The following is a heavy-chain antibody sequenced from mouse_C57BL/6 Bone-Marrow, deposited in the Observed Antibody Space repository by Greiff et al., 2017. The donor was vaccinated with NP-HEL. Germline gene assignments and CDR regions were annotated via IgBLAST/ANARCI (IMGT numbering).Heavy chain of an antibody. Sequence: EVLLVESGEGLVKPGGSLKLSCAASGFTFSSYAMSWVRQTPEKRLEWVAYISSGGGYTYYADTVKGRFTISRDNARNTLYLQMSSLTSEDTAMYYCARDRYGSTFFDYWGQGTTLTVSS. CDR3: ARDRYGSTFFDY. J-gene: IGHJ2*01. CDR2: ISSGGGYT. V-gene: IGHV5S21*01. D-gene: IGHD1-1*01. CDR1: GFTFSSYA.